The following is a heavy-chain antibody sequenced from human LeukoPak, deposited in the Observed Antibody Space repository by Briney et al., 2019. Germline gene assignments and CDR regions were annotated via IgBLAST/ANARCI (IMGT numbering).Heavy chain of an antibody. D-gene: IGHD2-15*01. CDR1: GYTFTRYG. CDR3: ARDFFHGHCAGLSCFLLDY. Sequence: GASVKVSCKVSGYTFTRYGISWVRQAPGQGLEWMGWISANNGDTNSAQKFQGRVTMTTDTSTSTAYMELRSLRSDDTAVYYCARDFFHGHCAGLSCFLLDYWGQGSLVTVSS. J-gene: IGHJ4*02. V-gene: IGHV1-18*01. CDR2: ISANNGDT.